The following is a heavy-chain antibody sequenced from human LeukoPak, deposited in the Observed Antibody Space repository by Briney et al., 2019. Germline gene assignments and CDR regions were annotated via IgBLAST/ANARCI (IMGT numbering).Heavy chain of an antibody. D-gene: IGHD3-3*01. Sequence: SETLSLTCTVSGGSISSYYWSWIRQPPGKGLEWIGYIYYSGSTNYNPSLKSRVTISVDTSKNQFSLKLSSVTAAGTAVYYCARVGGYDFWSGLNWFDPWGQGTLVTVSP. V-gene: IGHV4-59*01. CDR1: GGSISSYY. CDR2: IYYSGST. CDR3: ARVGGYDFWSGLNWFDP. J-gene: IGHJ5*02.